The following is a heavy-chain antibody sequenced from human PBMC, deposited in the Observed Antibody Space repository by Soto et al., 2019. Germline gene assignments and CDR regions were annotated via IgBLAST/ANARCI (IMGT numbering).Heavy chain of an antibody. Sequence: EVQLVESGGGLVQPGGSLRLSCTASGFIVSDTYMNCVRQAPGKGLEWVSVISNRGDTHYADSVRGRFSLSRDIADNTLHLQMNNLRVEDTAVYYCAREPRYCRGGSCSITGDAFDIWGQGTMVTVSS. D-gene: IGHD2-15*01. CDR3: AREPRYCRGGSCSITGDAFDI. V-gene: IGHV3-66*01. CDR2: ISNRGDT. CDR1: GFIVSDTY. J-gene: IGHJ3*02.